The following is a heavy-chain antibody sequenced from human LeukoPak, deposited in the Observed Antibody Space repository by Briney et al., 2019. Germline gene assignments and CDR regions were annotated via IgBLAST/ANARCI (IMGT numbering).Heavy chain of an antibody. V-gene: IGHV3-7*01. CDR1: GFTFSSYW. CDR3: ARLATGSYDWFDP. J-gene: IGHJ5*02. CDR2: IKQDGSEK. D-gene: IGHD3-10*01. Sequence: GGSLRLSCAASGFTFSSYWMSWVRQAPGKGLEWVANIKQDGSEKYYVDSVKGRFTISRDNAKNSLYLQMNSLRAEDTAVYFCARLATGSYDWFDPWGQGTLVTVSS.